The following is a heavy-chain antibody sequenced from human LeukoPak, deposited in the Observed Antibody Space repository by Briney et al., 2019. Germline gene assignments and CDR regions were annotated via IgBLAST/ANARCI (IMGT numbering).Heavy chain of an antibody. Sequence: SETLSLTCTVSGGSISSSNYYWGWIRQPPGKGLEWIGSLYYSGSTYYNPSLKSRVTISVDTSKNQFSLKLSSVTAADTAVYYCARGVIVVVVAATHFDYWGQGTLVTVSS. J-gene: IGHJ4*02. V-gene: IGHV4-39*07. CDR3: ARGVIVVVVAATHFDY. CDR1: GGSISSSNYY. CDR2: LYYSGST. D-gene: IGHD2-15*01.